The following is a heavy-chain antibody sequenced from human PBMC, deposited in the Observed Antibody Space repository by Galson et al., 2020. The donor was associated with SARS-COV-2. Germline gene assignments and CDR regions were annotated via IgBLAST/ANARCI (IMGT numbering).Heavy chain of an antibody. CDR3: ARQRHGGTNCGGDCPGYYYYYIDV. J-gene: IGHJ6*03. V-gene: IGHV5-51*01. D-gene: IGHD2-21*01. Sequence: GESLKISCKGSGYSFSSYWIGWVRQMPGKGLEWMGIIYSGDSDTRYTPSFQGQVTISADKSISTPYLQWSSLKASDTAMYYCARQRHGGTNCGGDCPGYYYYYIDVWGKGTTVTVSS. CDR1: GYSFSSYW. CDR2: IYSGDSDT.